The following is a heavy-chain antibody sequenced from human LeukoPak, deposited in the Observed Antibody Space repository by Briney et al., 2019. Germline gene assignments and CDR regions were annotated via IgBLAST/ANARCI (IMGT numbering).Heavy chain of an antibody. CDR2: IYYSGST. Sequence: SETLSLTCTVSGGSISSSSYYWSWIRQPPGKGLEWIGNIYYSGSTNYNPSLKSRVTISVDTSKNQFSLKLSFVTAADTAVYYCTRGSIAYYYMDVWGKGTTVTISS. CDR3: TRGSIAYYYMDV. V-gene: IGHV4-61*01. J-gene: IGHJ6*03. D-gene: IGHD3-22*01. CDR1: GGSISSSSYY.